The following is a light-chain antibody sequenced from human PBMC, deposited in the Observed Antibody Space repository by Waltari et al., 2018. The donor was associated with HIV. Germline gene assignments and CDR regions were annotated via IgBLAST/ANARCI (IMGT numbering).Light chain of an antibody. V-gene: IGLV1-44*01. Sequence: QPVLTQPPSVSGAPGQRVTISCSGSGSNISSNFVNWYQQLPVTAPRVLIYNDDQRPSGGPARFSGSKSGTTASLAISGLQSEDEAEYYCAAWDDTLNVYVFGSGTKVTVL. J-gene: IGLJ1*01. CDR2: NDD. CDR3: AAWDDTLNVYV. CDR1: GSNISSNF.